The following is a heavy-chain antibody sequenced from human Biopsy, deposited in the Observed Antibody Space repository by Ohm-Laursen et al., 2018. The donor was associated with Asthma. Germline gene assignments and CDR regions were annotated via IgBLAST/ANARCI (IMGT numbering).Heavy chain of an antibody. CDR1: GDSFSNYA. CDR2: LIPVLGTP. Sequence: SSVKVSCNASGDSFSNYAISWVRQAPGQGLEWMGGLIPVLGTPDHAQMFEGRVTITADESTSTAYMELSSLSSEDTAVYYCAWGYSGSDRIVYYYSGLEVWGQGTTVTVSS. V-gene: IGHV1-69*01. D-gene: IGHD5-12*01. CDR3: AWGYSGSDRIVYYYSGLEV. J-gene: IGHJ6*02.